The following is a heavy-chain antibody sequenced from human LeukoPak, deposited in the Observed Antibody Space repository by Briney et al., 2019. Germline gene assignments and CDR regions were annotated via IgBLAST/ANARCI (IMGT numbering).Heavy chain of an antibody. V-gene: IGHV3-23*01. Sequence: GGSLRLSCAASGFTFSSYAMSWVRQAPGKGLEWVSTISGGGGSTYYADSVKGRFTISRDNSKNTLYLQMNSLRAEDTAVYYCAKVPVYDFWSGYPYYFDYWGQGTLVTVSS. D-gene: IGHD3-3*01. CDR3: AKVPVYDFWSGYPYYFDY. CDR2: ISGGGGST. J-gene: IGHJ4*02. CDR1: GFTFSSYA.